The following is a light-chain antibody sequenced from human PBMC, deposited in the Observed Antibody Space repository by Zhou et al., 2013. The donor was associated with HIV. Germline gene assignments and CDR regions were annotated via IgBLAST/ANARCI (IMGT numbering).Light chain of an antibody. CDR1: QSLSNTY. CDR2: GAS. CDR3: QQYDTSPWT. V-gene: IGKV3-20*01. Sequence: EIVMTQSPATLSVSPGERATLSCRSSQSLSNTYLAWYQQKPGQAPRLLIFGASTRATGIPDRFSGSGSGTDFTLTISRLEPEDFAVYFCQQYDTSPWTFGQGTKVEIK. J-gene: IGKJ1*01.